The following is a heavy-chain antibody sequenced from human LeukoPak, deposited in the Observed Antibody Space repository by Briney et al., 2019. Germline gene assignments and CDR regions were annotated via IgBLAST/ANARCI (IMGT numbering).Heavy chain of an antibody. CDR3: AKDGTNYFDY. D-gene: IGHD3/OR15-3a*01. Sequence: GGSLRLSCAASGFTFEDYAMHWVRQVPGKGLEWVSGISWNRGIIEYADSVKGRFTISRDNAKNSLYLQMNSLRAEDTALYYCAKDGTNYFDYWGQGTLVTVSS. CDR2: ISWNRGII. V-gene: IGHV3-9*01. CDR1: GFTFEDYA. J-gene: IGHJ4*02.